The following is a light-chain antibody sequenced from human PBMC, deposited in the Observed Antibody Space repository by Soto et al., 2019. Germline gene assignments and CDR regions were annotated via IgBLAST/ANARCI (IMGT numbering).Light chain of an antibody. V-gene: IGKV1-5*01. J-gene: IGKJ1*01. CDR1: QNIRAL. CDR2: DAS. Sequence: DIQMTQSPSTLSASVGDRVSITCRASQNIRALLAWYQQKPGKAPKLLIYDASNLEGGVPSRFSGSGSGTEFTLTISSMQPEDFATYYCHQYSDHSPPWTFGQRTKVEFK. CDR3: HQYSDHSPPWT.